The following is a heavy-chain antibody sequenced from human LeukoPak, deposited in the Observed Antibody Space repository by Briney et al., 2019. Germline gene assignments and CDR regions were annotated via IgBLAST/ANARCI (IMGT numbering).Heavy chain of an antibody. J-gene: IGHJ4*02. Sequence: GGSLRLSCAASGFTFSSYAMHWVRQAPGKGLERVAVISYDGSNKYYADSVKGRFTISRDNSKNTLYLQMNSLRAEDTAVYYCARGGGDYGDYGIGYWGQGTLVTVSS. D-gene: IGHD4-17*01. V-gene: IGHV3-30-3*01. CDR1: GFTFSSYA. CDR2: ISYDGSNK. CDR3: ARGGGDYGDYGIGY.